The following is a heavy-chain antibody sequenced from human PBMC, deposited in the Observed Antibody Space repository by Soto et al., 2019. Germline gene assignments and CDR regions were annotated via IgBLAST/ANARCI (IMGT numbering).Heavy chain of an antibody. D-gene: IGHD1-26*01. CDR1: GYTFTGYY. J-gene: IGHJ4*02. V-gene: IGHV1-2*02. CDR3: ARDGSIVGATTKIDY. Sequence: QVPLVQSGAEVKKPGASVKVSCKASGYTFTGYYMHWVRQAPGQGLEWMGWINPNSGGTNYAQKFQGRVTMTRDTSISTAYMELSRLRSDDTAVYYCARDGSIVGATTKIDYWGQGTLVTVSS. CDR2: INPNSGGT.